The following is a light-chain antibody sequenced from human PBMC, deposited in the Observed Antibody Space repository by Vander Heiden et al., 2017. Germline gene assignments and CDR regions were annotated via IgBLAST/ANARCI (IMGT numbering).Light chain of an antibody. Sequence: DIHGHRSPAFRSAPVGHGATITCRARQAISSDLAWYQQKPGKAPNLLIHSASTLESGVPSRFSGSGSGTEFTLTISGLQPEDLATYYGQQLTDSPTFGQGTRLEIK. V-gene: IGKV1-9*01. CDR1: QAISSD. CDR3: QQLTDSPT. CDR2: SAS. J-gene: IGKJ5*01.